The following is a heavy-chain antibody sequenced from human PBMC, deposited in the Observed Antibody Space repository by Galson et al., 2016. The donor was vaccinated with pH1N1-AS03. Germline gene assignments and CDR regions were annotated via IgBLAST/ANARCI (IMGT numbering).Heavy chain of an antibody. J-gene: IGHJ4*02. CDR3: TSSPESSSDAPSDN. V-gene: IGHV1-69*04. CDR1: GGIFSRHA. Sequence: SVKVSCKASGGIFSRHAISWVRQAPGQGLEWMGRIIPILGITNYAQKFQGRVTITADKSTSTAYMELSSLRSEDTAVYYCTSSPESSSDAPSDNWDQGTLVTVSS. D-gene: IGHD6-6*01. CDR2: IIPILGIT.